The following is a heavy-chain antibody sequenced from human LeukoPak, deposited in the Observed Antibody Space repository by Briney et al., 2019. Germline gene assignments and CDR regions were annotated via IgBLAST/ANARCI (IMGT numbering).Heavy chain of an antibody. J-gene: IGHJ4*02. V-gene: IGHV3-23*01. CDR1: GFTFSSYA. CDR2: ISGSGGST. D-gene: IGHD3-22*01. CDR3: ANGNFKIYYYDSSGQTFFDY. Sequence: GGSLRLSCAASGFTFSSYAMSWVRQAPGKGLEWVSAISGSGGSTYYADSVKGRFTISRDNSKNTLYLQMNSLRAEDTAVYYCANGNFKIYYYDSSGQTFFDYWGQGTLVTVSS.